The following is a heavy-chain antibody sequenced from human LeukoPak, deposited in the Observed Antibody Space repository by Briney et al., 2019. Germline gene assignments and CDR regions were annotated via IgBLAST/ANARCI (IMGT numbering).Heavy chain of an antibody. Sequence: GGSLRLSCAASGFTFSSYAMHWVRQAPGKGLEWVAVISYDGSNKYYADSVKGRFTISRDNSKNTLYLQMNSLRAEDTAVYYCAREGTLRVYFDYWGQGTLVTDS. CDR3: AREGTLRVYFDY. CDR2: ISYDGSNK. V-gene: IGHV3-30-3*01. J-gene: IGHJ4*02. CDR1: GFTFSSYA.